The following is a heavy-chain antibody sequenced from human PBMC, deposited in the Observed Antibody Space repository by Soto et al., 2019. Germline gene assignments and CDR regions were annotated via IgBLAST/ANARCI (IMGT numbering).Heavy chain of an antibody. D-gene: IGHD5-12*01. Sequence: SETLSLTCAVYGGSFSGYYWTWIRQPPGTGLEWIGEINHSGSTNYNPSLKSRVTISVDTSKNQFSLKLTSVTAADTAVYYCARLSRDGYNQPFYFDYWGQGTLVTV. CDR3: ARLSRDGYNQPFYFDY. V-gene: IGHV4-34*01. CDR2: INHSGST. J-gene: IGHJ4*02. CDR1: GGSFSGYY.